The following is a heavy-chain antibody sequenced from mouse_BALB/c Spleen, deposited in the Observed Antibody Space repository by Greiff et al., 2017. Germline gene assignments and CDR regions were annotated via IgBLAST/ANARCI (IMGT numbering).Heavy chain of an antibody. V-gene: IGHV1-87*01. Sequence: QVQLKQSGAELARPGASVKLSCKASGYTFTSYWMQWVNQRPGQGLEWIGAIYPGDGDTRYTQKFKGKATLTADKSSSTAYMQLSSLASEDSAVYYCARSGYDGYAMDYWGQGTSVTVSS. J-gene: IGHJ4*01. CDR2: IYPGDGDT. CDR3: ARSGYDGYAMDY. CDR1: GYTFTSYW. D-gene: IGHD2-3*01.